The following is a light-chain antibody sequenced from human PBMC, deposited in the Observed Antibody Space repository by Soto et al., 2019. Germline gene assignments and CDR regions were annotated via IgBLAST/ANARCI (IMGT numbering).Light chain of an antibody. CDR1: QSVSSY. Sequence: EIVLTQSPATLSLSPGERATLSCRASQSVSSYLAWFQQKPGQAPRLLIYDASNRATGIPARCSRSGSETDFTLTIRSLEPEDFAVYFCQQRSNWPITFGQGTRLDIK. CDR2: DAS. J-gene: IGKJ5*01. CDR3: QQRSNWPIT. V-gene: IGKV3-11*01.